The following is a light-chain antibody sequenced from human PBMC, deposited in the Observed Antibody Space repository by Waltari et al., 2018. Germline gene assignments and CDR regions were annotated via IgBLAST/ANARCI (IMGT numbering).Light chain of an antibody. CDR1: QSFSSSY. Sequence: IVLTPSPGTLSLSPGERATLSCRASQSFSSSYLAWYQQKPGQAPRLLIYGASSRAAGCPDRFSGSGSGTDFTLTISRLEPEDFAVYYCQQYGTSPPLTFGGGTKVEIK. V-gene: IGKV3-20*01. CDR3: QQYGTSPPLT. CDR2: GAS. J-gene: IGKJ4*01.